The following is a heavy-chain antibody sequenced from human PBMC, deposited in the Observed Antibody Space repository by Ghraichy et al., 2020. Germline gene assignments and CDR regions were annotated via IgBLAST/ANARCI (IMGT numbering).Heavy chain of an antibody. CDR2: ISHKGNAK. D-gene: IGHD6-19*01. Sequence: GGSLRLSCTASGFTFSSYAMNWVRQAPGMGLQWVATISHKGNAKYYADSVKGRFIISRDNSKNALYLQMNSLTAEDTAIYFCAKAQTSGCGSRTFNFWGQGPL. CDR3: AKAQTSGCGSRTFNF. CDR1: GFTFSSYA. J-gene: IGHJ4*02. V-gene: IGHV3-23*01.